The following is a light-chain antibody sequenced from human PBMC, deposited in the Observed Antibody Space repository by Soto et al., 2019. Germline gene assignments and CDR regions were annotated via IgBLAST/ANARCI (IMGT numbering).Light chain of an antibody. Sequence: EIVLTQSPATLSVSPGERATLSCRASHSAASAVAWYQQKPGQAPRLLIYDVSTRATGIPARFSGSGSATEFTLTISSLQSEDFAVYSCQQYRDWPLTFGGGTKVDLK. CDR3: QQYRDWPLT. J-gene: IGKJ4*01. CDR2: DVS. V-gene: IGKV3-15*01. CDR1: HSAASA.